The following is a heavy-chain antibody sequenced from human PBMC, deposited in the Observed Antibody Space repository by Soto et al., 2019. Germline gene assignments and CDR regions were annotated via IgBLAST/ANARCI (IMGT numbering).Heavy chain of an antibody. Sequence: EVQLVESGGGLVQPGGSLRLSCAASGFTFSSYWMHWVRQVPGKGLVWVSRINSDGSSTRYADSVKGRFTISRDNAKNTLYLQMNSLRAEDTAVYYCARDQVAVVVALTGYYYYGMDVWGQGTTVTVAS. J-gene: IGHJ6*02. CDR2: INSDGSST. V-gene: IGHV3-74*01. CDR1: GFTFSSYW. CDR3: ARDQVAVVVALTGYYYYGMDV. D-gene: IGHD2-15*01.